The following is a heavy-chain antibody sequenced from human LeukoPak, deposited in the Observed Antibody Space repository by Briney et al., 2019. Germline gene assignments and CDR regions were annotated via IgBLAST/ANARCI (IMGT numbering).Heavy chain of an antibody. J-gene: IGHJ4*02. D-gene: IGHD6-19*01. CDR2: ISGSGGST. CDR1: GFTFSSYA. CDR3: AKVDKQWLAFDY. V-gene: IGHV3-23*01. Sequence: GGSLRLSCAASGFTFSSYAMSWVRQAPGKGLEWASAISGSGGSTYYADSVKGRFTISRDNSKNTLYLQMNSLRAEDTAVYYCAKVDKQWLAFDYWGQGTLVIVSS.